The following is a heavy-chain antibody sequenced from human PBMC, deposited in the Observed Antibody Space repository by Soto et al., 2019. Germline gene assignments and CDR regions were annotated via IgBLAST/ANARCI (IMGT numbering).Heavy chain of an antibody. Sequence: SETLSLTCAVYGGSFSGYYWSWIRQPPGKGLGWIGEINHSGSTNYNPSLKSRVTISVDASKNQFSLKLSSVTAADTAVYYCARARRKTYSSGWYSYYYGMDVWGQGTTVTVSS. CDR1: GGSFSGYY. V-gene: IGHV4-34*01. J-gene: IGHJ6*02. CDR3: ARARRKTYSSGWYSYYYGMDV. CDR2: INHSGST. D-gene: IGHD6-19*01.